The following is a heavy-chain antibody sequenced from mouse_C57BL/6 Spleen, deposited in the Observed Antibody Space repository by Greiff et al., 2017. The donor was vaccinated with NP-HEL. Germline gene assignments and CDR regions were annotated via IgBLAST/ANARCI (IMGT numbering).Heavy chain of an antibody. CDR3: ASPPYYGSSYDAMDY. CDR1: GYTFTSYW. Sequence: QVQLQQPGAELVKPGASVKMSCKASGYTFTSYWITWVKQRPGQGLEWIGDIYPGSGSTNYNEKFKSKATLTVDTSSSTAYMQLSSLTSEDSAVYYGASPPYYGSSYDAMDYWGQGTSVTVSS. V-gene: IGHV1-55*01. CDR2: IYPGSGST. J-gene: IGHJ4*01. D-gene: IGHD1-1*01.